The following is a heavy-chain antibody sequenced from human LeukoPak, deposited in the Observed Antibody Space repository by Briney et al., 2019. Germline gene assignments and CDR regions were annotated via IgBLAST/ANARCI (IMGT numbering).Heavy chain of an antibody. CDR2: ITSGGAP. J-gene: IGHJ3*01. D-gene: IGHD4-17*01. V-gene: IGHV3-23*01. CDR1: GFSSKNYE. CDR3: ARDPEGDYIGAFEF. Sequence: GGGLRRSLAGTGFSSKNYEVLGVPEALEKRLEWVSAITSGGAPRYADSVKGRFTISRNNTKNTLYLQMSSLRAEDTAQYFCARDPEGDYIGAFEFWGRGTVVTVSS.